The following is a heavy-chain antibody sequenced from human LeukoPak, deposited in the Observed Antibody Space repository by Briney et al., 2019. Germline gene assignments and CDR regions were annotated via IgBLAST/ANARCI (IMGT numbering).Heavy chain of an antibody. J-gene: IGHJ4*02. CDR3: ARDPRNYIDY. Sequence: ASVKVSCKASGYTLAGYYLHWVRQAPGQGLEWIGWLNPNSGATNYAQKFQGRVTITRDTSISTAYMELSRLTSDDTAVYYCARDPRNYIDYWGQGTLVTVSS. V-gene: IGHV1-2*02. CDR1: GYTLAGYY. CDR2: LNPNSGAT.